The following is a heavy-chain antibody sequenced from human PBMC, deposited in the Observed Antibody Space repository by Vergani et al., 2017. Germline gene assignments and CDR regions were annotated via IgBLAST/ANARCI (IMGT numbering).Heavy chain of an antibody. Sequence: QVQLVQSGAEVKKPGSSVKVSCKASGASFNSYAISCVRQAPGQGLEWMGGIVPVVVTPKYAQKFQGRVTITADESTSTVYMDLSSLTSEDTAVYYCARDDGLLSHYGSGSAHYNGMDIWGLGTSVTVSS. CDR2: IVPVVVTP. CDR1: GASFNSYA. J-gene: IGHJ6*02. CDR3: ARDDGLLSHYGSGSAHYNGMDI. D-gene: IGHD3-10*01. V-gene: IGHV1-69*12.